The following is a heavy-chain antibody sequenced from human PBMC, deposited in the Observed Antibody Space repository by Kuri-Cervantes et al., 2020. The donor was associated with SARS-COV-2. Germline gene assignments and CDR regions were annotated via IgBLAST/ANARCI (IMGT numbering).Heavy chain of an antibody. CDR2: IYPGDSYT. D-gene: IGHD5-12*01. Sequence: KVSCKGSGYSFTSYWIGWVRQMPGKGLEWMGIIYPGDSYTNYSPSFQGNVTISADTSTSTAYLQWSTLRAADTAMYYCARHRGYPFYYGLDVWGQGTTVTVSS. CDR1: GYSFTSYW. CDR3: ARHRGYPFYYGLDV. V-gene: IGHV5-51*01. J-gene: IGHJ6*02.